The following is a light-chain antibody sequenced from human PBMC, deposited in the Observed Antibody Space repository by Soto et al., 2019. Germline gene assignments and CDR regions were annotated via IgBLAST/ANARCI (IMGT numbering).Light chain of an antibody. CDR3: QEYGSPQWT. V-gene: IGKV3-11*01. CDR2: DAS. J-gene: IGKJ1*01. Sequence: IVVTQSPATLSLSPGERATLSCRVGQSVSRYLAWYQQKPGQAPRLLIYDASNRATGIPARFSGSGSGTEFTLPISRLEPEDFAVYYCQEYGSPQWTVRQGNHGDIK. CDR1: QSVSRY.